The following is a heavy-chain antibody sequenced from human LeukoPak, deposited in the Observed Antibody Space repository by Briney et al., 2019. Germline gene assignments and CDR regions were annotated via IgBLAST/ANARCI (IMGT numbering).Heavy chain of an antibody. CDR2: IKQDGNEK. D-gene: IGHD4-23*01. Sequence: GGSLRLSCAVSGFTFSNYAMSWVRQAPGKGLEWVANIKQDGNEKYYLDSVKGRFTISRDNAKKSLYLQMNSLRAEDTAVYYCARDRYGANSPFDYWGQGTLVTVSS. J-gene: IGHJ4*02. V-gene: IGHV3-7*01. CDR1: GFTFSNYA. CDR3: ARDRYGANSPFDY.